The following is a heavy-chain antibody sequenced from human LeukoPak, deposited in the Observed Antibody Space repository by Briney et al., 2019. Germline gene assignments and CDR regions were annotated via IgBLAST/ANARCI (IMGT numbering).Heavy chain of an antibody. Sequence: SVKVSCKASGGTFSSYAISWVRQAPGQGLEWMGGIIPIFGTANYAQKFQGRVTITADESTSTAYMELSSLRSEDTAVYYCARSELRTRYDFWSGYYPNWFDPWGQGTLVTVSS. D-gene: IGHD3-3*01. J-gene: IGHJ5*02. CDR3: ARSELRTRYDFWSGYYPNWFDP. CDR1: GGTFSSYA. V-gene: IGHV1-69*13. CDR2: IIPIFGTA.